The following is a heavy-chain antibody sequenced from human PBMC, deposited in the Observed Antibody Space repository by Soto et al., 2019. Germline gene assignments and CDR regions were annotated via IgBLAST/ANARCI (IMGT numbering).Heavy chain of an antibody. CDR2: IKQDGSEK. J-gene: IGHJ5*02. Sequence: PGGSLRLSCAASGFTFSSYWMSWVRQAPGKGLEWVANIKQDGSEKYYVDSVKGRFTISRDNAKSSLYLQMNSLRAEDTAVYYCARDQGYSHPHNWFDPWGQGTLVTVSS. CDR3: ARDQGYSHPHNWFDP. CDR1: GFTFSSYW. D-gene: IGHD5-18*01. V-gene: IGHV3-7*01.